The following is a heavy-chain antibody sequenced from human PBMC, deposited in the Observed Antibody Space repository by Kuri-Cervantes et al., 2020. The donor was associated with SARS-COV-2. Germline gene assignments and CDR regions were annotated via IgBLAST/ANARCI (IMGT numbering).Heavy chain of an antibody. CDR2: ISYDGSNK. CDR3: ARGRFCFDY. CDR1: GFTFSSYA. Sequence: GESLKISFAASGFTFSSYAMHWVRQAPGKGLEWVAVISYDGSNKYYADPVKGRFTISRDNSKNTLYLQMNSLRAEDTAVYYCARGRFCFDYWGQGTLVTVSS. V-gene: IGHV3-30-3*01. D-gene: IGHD3-3*01. J-gene: IGHJ4*02.